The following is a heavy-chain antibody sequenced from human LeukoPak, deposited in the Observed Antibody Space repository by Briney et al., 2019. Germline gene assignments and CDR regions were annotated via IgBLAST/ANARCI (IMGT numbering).Heavy chain of an antibody. CDR2: MNPNSGNT. J-gene: IGHJ4*02. Sequence: ASVKVSCTASGYTFTSYDINWVRQATGQGLEWMGWMNPNSGNTGYAQKFQGRVTMTRNTSISTAYMELSSLRPEDTAVYYCARGRSIAVAGSDYWGQGTLVTVSS. D-gene: IGHD6-19*01. CDR3: ARGRSIAVAGSDY. CDR1: GYTFTSYD. V-gene: IGHV1-8*01.